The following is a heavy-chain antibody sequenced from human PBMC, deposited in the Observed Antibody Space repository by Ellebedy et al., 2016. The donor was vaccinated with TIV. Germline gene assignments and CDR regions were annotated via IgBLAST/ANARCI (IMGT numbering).Heavy chain of an antibody. CDR1: GYTFTGYD. CDR3: AACFNCDEYFQH. Sequence: ASVKVSCXASGYTFTGYDITWVRQAPGHGLEWMGWISTHNGNTNYAQNLQGRVTMSTDTSTNTAYMEVRSLRSDDTAVYFCAACFNCDEYFQHWGQGTLVTVS. V-gene: IGHV1-18*01. CDR2: ISTHNGNT. J-gene: IGHJ1*01. D-gene: IGHD2-21*01.